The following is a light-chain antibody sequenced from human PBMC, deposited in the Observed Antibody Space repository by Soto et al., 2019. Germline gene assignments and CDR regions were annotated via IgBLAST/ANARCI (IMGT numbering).Light chain of an antibody. CDR1: QTISTS. J-gene: IGKJ1*01. V-gene: IGKV1-39*01. CDR3: QQSYTTPWT. Sequence: DIQMTQSPSSLSASVGDRVTITCRASQTISTSLNWYQQKPGTVPRLVIYTASKLQAGVPSRFSGSGSGTDFTLTISSLQPEDFSTYYCQQSYTTPWTFGRGTKVDI. CDR2: TAS.